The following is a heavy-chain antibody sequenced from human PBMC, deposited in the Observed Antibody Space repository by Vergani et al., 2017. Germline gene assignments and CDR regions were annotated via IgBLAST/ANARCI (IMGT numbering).Heavy chain of an antibody. J-gene: IGHJ6*03. CDR2: ISYDGSNK. Sequence: QVQLVESGGGVVQPGRSLRLSCAASGFTFSSYGMHWVRQAPGKGLEWVAVISYDGSNKYYADSVKGRFTISRDNSKNTLYLQMNSLRAEDTAVYYCARDRAFIAAAGDSPSRYYYYMDVWGKGTTVTVSS. CDR1: GFTFSSYG. V-gene: IGHV3-30*03. D-gene: IGHD6-13*01. CDR3: ARDRAFIAAAGDSPSRYYYYMDV.